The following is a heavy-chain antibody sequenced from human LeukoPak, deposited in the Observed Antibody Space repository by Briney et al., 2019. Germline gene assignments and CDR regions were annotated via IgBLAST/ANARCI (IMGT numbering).Heavy chain of an antibody. CDR3: ASAIVPAAPFDY. CDR1: GYTFTSYG. CDR2: TSAYNGNT. Sequence: ASVKVSCKASGYTFTSYGISWVRQAPGQGLEWMGWTSAYNGNTNYAQKLQGRVTMTTDTSTSTAYMELRSLRSDDTAVYYCASAIVPAAPFDYWGQGTLVTVSS. V-gene: IGHV1-18*01. D-gene: IGHD2-2*01. J-gene: IGHJ4*02.